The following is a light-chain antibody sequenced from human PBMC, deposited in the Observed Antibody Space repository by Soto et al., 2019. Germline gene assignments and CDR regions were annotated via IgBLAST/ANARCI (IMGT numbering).Light chain of an antibody. CDR3: SSHTSSRTVV. Sequence: QSALTQPASVSGSPGQSITISCTGTSSDVGGYNYVSWYQQHPGKAPKLMIYDVSNRPSGVSNRFSGSKSGNTASLTISGLQADDEADYYCSSHTSSRTVVFGGGTKLTVL. J-gene: IGLJ2*01. V-gene: IGLV2-14*01. CDR2: DVS. CDR1: SSDVGGYNY.